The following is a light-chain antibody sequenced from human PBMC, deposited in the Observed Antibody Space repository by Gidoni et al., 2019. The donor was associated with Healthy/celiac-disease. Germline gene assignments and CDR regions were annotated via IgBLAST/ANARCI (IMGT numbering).Light chain of an antibody. Sequence: QSALTQPASVSGSPGPSIPISCTGTSSDVGGYNYVSWYQQHPGKAPKLMIYEVSNRPSGVANRFSGSKSGNTASLTISGLQAEDEADYYCSSYTSSSTPYYVFGTGTKVTVL. CDR3: SSYTSSSTPYYV. J-gene: IGLJ1*01. CDR2: EVS. V-gene: IGLV2-14*01. CDR1: SSDVGGYNY.